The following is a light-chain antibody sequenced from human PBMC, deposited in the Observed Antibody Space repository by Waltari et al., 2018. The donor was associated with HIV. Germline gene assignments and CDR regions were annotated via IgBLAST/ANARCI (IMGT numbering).Light chain of an antibody. CDR3: QSYDITLSASVV. CDR1: TSNIGADYA. Sequence: QSVLTQPPSVSGAPGQRVTIPCTGSTSNIGADYAVHWYQQIPGTAPKLLISGNKNRPSGVPDRFSASKSGTSASLTITGLQAEDEADYFCQSYDITLSASVVFGGGTKLTVL. J-gene: IGLJ2*01. V-gene: IGLV1-40*01. CDR2: GNK.